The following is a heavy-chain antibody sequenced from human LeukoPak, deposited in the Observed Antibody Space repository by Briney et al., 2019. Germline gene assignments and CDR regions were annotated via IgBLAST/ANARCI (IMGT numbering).Heavy chain of an antibody. V-gene: IGHV3-30*04. D-gene: IGHD2-2*01. CDR1: GFTFSSYA. CDR3: ARDPSSGYQLLPFDY. Sequence: GRSLRLSCAASGFTFSSYAMHWVRQAPGKGLEWVAVISYDGSNKYYADSVKGRFTISRDNSKSTLYLQMNSLRAEDTAVYYCARDPSSGYQLLPFDYWGQGTLVTVSS. CDR2: ISYDGSNK. J-gene: IGHJ4*02.